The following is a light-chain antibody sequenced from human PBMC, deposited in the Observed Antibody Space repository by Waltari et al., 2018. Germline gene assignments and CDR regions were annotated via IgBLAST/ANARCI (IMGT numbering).Light chain of an antibody. V-gene: IGLV1-40*01. Sequence: QSVLTQPPSVSGAPGQRVTISCTGSSSNIGAGYDVHWYKQLPGTAPKLIIYGSSNRPSGVPDRFSGSKSGTSASLPISGLQAEDEADYYCQSYDSSLSGCVFGTGTTVTVL. CDR2: GSS. CDR3: QSYDSSLSGCV. J-gene: IGLJ1*01. CDR1: SSNIGAGYD.